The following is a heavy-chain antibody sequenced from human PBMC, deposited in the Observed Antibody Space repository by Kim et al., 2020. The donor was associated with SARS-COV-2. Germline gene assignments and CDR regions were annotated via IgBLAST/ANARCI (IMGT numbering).Heavy chain of an antibody. V-gene: IGHV4-39*01. CDR3: ARQGDQLLSRGNWFDP. D-gene: IGHD2-2*01. J-gene: IGHJ5*02. CDR1: GGSISSSSYY. CDR2: IYYSGST. Sequence: SETLSLTCTVSGGSISSSSYYWGWIRQPPGKGLEWIGSIYYSGSTYYNPSLKSRVTISVDTSKNQFSLKLSSVTAADTAVYYCARQGDQLLSRGNWFDPWGQGTLVTVSS.